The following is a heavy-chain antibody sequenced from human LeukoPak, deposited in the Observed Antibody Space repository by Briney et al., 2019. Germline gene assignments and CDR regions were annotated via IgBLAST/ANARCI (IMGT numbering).Heavy chain of an antibody. CDR1: GYTFTSYY. D-gene: IGHD6-13*01. CDR3: ARDGIAAAGTLYYYYYMDV. Sequence: GASVKVSCKASGYTFTSYYMHWVRQAPGQGLEWMGIINPSGGSTSYAQKFQGRVTMTRDMSTSTVYMELSSLRSEDTAVYYCARDGIAAAGTLYYYYYMDVWGKGTTVTISS. CDR2: INPSGGST. J-gene: IGHJ6*03. V-gene: IGHV1-46*01.